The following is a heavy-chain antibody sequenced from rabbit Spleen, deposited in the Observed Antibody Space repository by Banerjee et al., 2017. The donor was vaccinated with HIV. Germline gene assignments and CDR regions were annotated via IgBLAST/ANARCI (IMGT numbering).Heavy chain of an antibody. V-gene: IGHV1S45*01. J-gene: IGHJ4*01. CDR1: GFSFSGSYW. D-gene: IGHD8-1*01. CDR2: IYTSGSGGT. CDR3: ARSHDYTPNLQL. Sequence: QEQLVESGGGLVQPEGSLTLTCTASGFSFSGSYWICWVRQAPGKGLEWIGCIYTSGSGGTYYASWAKGRFTISKTSSTTVTLQMTSLTAADTATYFCARSHDYTPNLQLWGQGTLVTVS.